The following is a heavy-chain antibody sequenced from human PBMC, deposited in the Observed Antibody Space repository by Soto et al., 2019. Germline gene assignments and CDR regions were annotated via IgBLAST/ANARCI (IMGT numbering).Heavy chain of an antibody. CDR3: ARGREIFGAVTPFEY. V-gene: IGHV4-34*02. J-gene: IGHJ4*02. CDR2: INHTGST. D-gene: IGHD3-3*01. CDR1: GAPFGGYY. Sequence: QVQLQQWGAGLPKPSETLSLTCAVYGAPFGGYYWTWIRQPLGKGLEWIGEINHTGSTKYNPSLKSRVTISLDTSKNQFSLSLRSVTAADTAVYYCARGREIFGAVTPFEYWGQGTQVAVSS.